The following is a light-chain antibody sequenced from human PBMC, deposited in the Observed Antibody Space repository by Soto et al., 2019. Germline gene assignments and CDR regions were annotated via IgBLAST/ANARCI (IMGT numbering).Light chain of an antibody. CDR2: DVS. J-gene: IGLJ2*01. CDR3: SSYTSSSTSVV. Sequence: QSALTQPASVSGSPGQSITISCTGTSSDVGTYNYVSWYQQHPGKAPKLMIYDVSNRPSGVSDRFSGSKSGNTASLTISGLQAEDEADYYCSSYTSSSTSVVFGGGTKLTFL. CDR1: SSDVGTYNY. V-gene: IGLV2-14*01.